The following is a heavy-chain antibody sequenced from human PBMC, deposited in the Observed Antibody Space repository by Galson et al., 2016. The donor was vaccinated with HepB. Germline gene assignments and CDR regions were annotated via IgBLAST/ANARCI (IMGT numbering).Heavy chain of an antibody. D-gene: IGHD1-26*01. CDR3: VKDSLGRGLEY. J-gene: IGHJ4*02. Sequence: SLRLSCAASGFAVSSNYVSWVRQAPGKGLQWVSVIYSSGSTYYADSVKGRFTISRDNYKNTVYLQMNSLRVEDTAVYYCVKDSLGRGLEYWGQGILVTVSS. V-gene: IGHV3-53*01. CDR1: GFAVSSNY. CDR2: IYSSGST.